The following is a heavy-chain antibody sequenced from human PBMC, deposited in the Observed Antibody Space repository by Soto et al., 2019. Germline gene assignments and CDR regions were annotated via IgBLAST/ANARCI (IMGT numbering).Heavy chain of an antibody. V-gene: IGHV4-34*01. CDR1: GGSFSGYY. CDR2: INHSGST. Sequence: PSETLSLTCAVYGGSFSGYYWSWIRQPPGKGLEWIGEINHSGSTNYNPSLKSRVTISVDTSKNQFSLKLSSVTAADTAVYYCANGRNPQGGAFDIWGQGTMVTVSS. CDR3: ANGRNPQGGAFDI. J-gene: IGHJ3*02. D-gene: IGHD3-16*01.